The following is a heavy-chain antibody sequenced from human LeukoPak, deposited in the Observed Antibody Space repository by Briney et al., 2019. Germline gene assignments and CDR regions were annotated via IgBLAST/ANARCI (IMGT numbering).Heavy chain of an antibody. J-gene: IGHJ4*02. CDR2: IRYDGSNK. CDR3: AKDKWLFDRIFDY. V-gene: IGHV3-30*02. Sequence: PGGSLRLSCAASGFTFSSYGMHWVRQAPGKGLEWVAFIRYDGSNKYYADSVKGRFTISRDNSKNTLYLQMNSLRAEDTAVYYCAKDKWLFDRIFDYWGQGTLVTVSS. CDR1: GFTFSSYG. D-gene: IGHD3-22*01.